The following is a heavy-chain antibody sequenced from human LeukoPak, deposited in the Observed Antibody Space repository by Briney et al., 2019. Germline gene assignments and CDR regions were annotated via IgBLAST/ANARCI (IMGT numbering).Heavy chain of an antibody. J-gene: IGHJ3*02. CDR2: ISAYNGNT. CDR1: GYTFTSYN. CDR3: ARGKQWLRSDAFDI. D-gene: IGHD6-19*01. Sequence: ASVKVSCKASGYTFTSYNMHWVRQAPGQGLEWMGWISAYNGNTNYAQKLQGRVTMTTDTSTNTVYMELRSLRSDDTAVYYCARGKQWLRSDAFDIWGQGTMVTVSS. V-gene: IGHV1-18*04.